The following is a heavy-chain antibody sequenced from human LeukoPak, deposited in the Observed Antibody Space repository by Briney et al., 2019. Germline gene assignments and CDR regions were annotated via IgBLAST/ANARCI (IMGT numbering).Heavy chain of an antibody. J-gene: IGHJ4*02. CDR2: ISSSSSTI. CDR3: ATTYGSGDGNDDY. CDR1: GFTFSSYS. Sequence: PGGSLRLSCAASGFTFSSYSMNWVRQAPGKGLEWVSYISSSSSTIYYADSVRGRFTISRDNAKNPLYLQMNSLRAEDTAVYYCATTYGSGDGNDDYWGQGTLVTVSS. D-gene: IGHD3-10*01. V-gene: IGHV3-48*01.